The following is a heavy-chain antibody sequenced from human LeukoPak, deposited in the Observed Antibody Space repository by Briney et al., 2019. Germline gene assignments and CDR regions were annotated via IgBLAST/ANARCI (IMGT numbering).Heavy chain of an antibody. Sequence: SETLSLTCAVSGGSISSGSYYWGWIRQPPGKGLEWIGSIYYSGSTYYNPSLKSRVTISVDTSKNQFSLKLSSVTAADTAVYYCARRGGYCSSTSCYVPYYFDYWGQGTLVTVSS. D-gene: IGHD2-2*01. CDR1: GGSISSGSYY. V-gene: IGHV4-39*01. J-gene: IGHJ4*02. CDR2: IYYSGST. CDR3: ARRGGYCSSTSCYVPYYFDY.